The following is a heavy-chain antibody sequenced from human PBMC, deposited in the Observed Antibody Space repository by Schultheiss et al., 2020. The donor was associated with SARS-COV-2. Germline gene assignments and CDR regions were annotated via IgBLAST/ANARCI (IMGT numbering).Heavy chain of an antibody. CDR1: GGSISSSSYY. J-gene: IGHJ1*01. V-gene: IGHV4-30-4*01. CDR2: IYYSGST. CDR3: TRGPVTNCAGADCLPRF. D-gene: IGHD2-21*02. Sequence: SQTLSLTCTVSGGSISSSSYYWSWIRQPPGKGLEWIGYIYYSGSTYYNPSLKSRVTISVDTSKNQFSLILTSVTAADTAVYYCTRGPVTNCAGADCLPRFWGQGTLVTVSS.